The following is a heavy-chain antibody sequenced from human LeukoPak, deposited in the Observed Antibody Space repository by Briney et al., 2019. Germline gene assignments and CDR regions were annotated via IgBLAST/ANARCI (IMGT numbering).Heavy chain of an antibody. CDR3: ARYDFNKFFDY. V-gene: IGHV4-59*01. Sequence: WETLSLTCTVSGGSISNYYWSWIRQPPGKGLEWVGYIYCSGSTNYNPSLKSRVTMSVDTSKNQFSLKLSSVTAADTAVYYCARYDFNKFFDYWGQGTLVTVSS. CDR1: GGSISNYY. CDR2: IYCSGST. D-gene: IGHD3-3*01. J-gene: IGHJ4*02.